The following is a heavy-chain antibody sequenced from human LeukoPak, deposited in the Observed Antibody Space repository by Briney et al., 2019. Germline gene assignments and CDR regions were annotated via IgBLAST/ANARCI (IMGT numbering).Heavy chain of an antibody. J-gene: IGHJ6*03. CDR2: IRSKAYGGTT. CDR1: GFTFGDYA. V-gene: IGHV3-49*03. CDR3: TRDLQLWYYYYYYYMDV. Sequence: GRSLRLSCTASGFTFGDYAMSWFRQAPGKGLEWVGFIRSKAYGGTTEYAASVKGRFTISRDDNKRIAYRQMNSLKTEDTAVYYCTRDLQLWYYYYYYYMDVWGKGTTVTVSS. D-gene: IGHD5-18*01.